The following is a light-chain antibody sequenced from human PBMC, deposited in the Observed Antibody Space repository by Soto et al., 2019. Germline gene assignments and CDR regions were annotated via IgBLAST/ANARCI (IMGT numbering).Light chain of an antibody. CDR1: QSVLYSSNNKNY. CDR3: QQYYNNPQA. CDR2: WAT. Sequence: DIVVTQSPDSLAVSLGERATINCKSSQSVLYSSNNKNYLAWYQQKPGQPPKMLIYWATTRESGVPDRFGGSGSGTDFTLTISSLQAEAVAVYYCQQYYNNPQAFRQGTNVEIK. J-gene: IGKJ1*01. V-gene: IGKV4-1*01.